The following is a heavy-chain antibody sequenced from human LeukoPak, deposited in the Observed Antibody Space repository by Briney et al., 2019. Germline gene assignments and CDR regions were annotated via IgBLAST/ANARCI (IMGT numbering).Heavy chain of an antibody. Sequence: SQTLSLTCTVSGGSISSGGYYWSWIRQPPGKGLEWIGYIYHSGSTYYNPSLKSRVISVDRSKNQFSLKLSSVTAADTAVYYCARDRSYGSGSYGFDPWGQGTLVTVSS. CDR2: IYHSGST. D-gene: IGHD3-10*01. V-gene: IGHV4-30-2*01. CDR1: GGSISSGGYY. J-gene: IGHJ5*02. CDR3: ARDRSYGSGSYGFDP.